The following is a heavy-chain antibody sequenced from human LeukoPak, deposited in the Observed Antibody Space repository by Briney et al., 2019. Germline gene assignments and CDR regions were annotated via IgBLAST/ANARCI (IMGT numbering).Heavy chain of an antibody. CDR1: GGSFSGYY. CDR3: ARDEGTDGYNLY. V-gene: IGHV4-34*01. D-gene: IGHD5-24*01. CDR2: INHSGST. Sequence: PSETLSLTCAVYGGSFSGYYWSWIRQPPGKGLEWIGEINHSGSTNYNPSLKSRVTISVDTSKNQFSLKLSSVTAADTAVYYCARDEGTDGYNLYWGQGTLVTVSS. J-gene: IGHJ4*02.